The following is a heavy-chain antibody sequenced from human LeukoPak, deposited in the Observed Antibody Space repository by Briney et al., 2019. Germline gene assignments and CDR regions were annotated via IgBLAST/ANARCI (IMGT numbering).Heavy chain of an antibody. J-gene: IGHJ5*02. D-gene: IGHD7-27*01. CDR1: GDSVSSNSAA. V-gene: IGHV6-1*01. CDR3: ATEVELGIPYSWLDP. CDR2: TYYRSKWYN. Sequence: SQTLSLTCAISGDSVSSNSAAWNWIRQSPSRGLEWLGRTYYRSKWYNDYAVSMKSRITINPDTSKNQFSLQLNSVTPEGTAVYYCATEVELGIPYSWLDPWGQGVLVTVSS.